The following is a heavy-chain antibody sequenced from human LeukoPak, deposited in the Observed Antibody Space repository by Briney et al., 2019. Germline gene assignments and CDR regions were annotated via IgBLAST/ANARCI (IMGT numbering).Heavy chain of an antibody. CDR3: TSLSLVLWFGESDDAFDI. CDR1: GFTFSSYW. V-gene: IGHV3-7*01. CDR2: IKQDGSEK. J-gene: IGHJ3*02. Sequence: GGSLRLSCAASGFTFSSYWMSWVRQAPGKGLEWVANIKQDGSEKYYVDSVKGRFTISRDNAKNSLYLQMNSLRAEDTAVYYCTSLSLVLWFGESDDAFDIWGQGTMVTVSS. D-gene: IGHD3-10*01.